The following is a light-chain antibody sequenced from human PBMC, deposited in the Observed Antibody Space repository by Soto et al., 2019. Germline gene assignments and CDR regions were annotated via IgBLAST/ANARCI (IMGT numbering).Light chain of an antibody. CDR2: EVS. CDR3: SSYTSSSTQV. J-gene: IGLJ1*01. Sequence: QSVLTQPASVSGSPGQSITTSCTGTSSDVGGYNYVSWYQQHPGKAPKLMIYEVSNRPSGVSNRFSGPKSGNTASLTISGLQAEDEADYYCSSYTSSSTQVFGTGTKVTVL. V-gene: IGLV2-14*01. CDR1: SSDVGGYNY.